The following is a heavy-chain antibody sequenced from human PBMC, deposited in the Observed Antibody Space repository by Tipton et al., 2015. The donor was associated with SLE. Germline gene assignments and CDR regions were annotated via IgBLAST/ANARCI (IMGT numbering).Heavy chain of an antibody. CDR2: ISSSGSTI. CDR3: ARGGGLSSIPWYFDL. CDR1: GFTFSSYW. J-gene: IGHJ2*01. Sequence: SLRLSCAASGFTFSSYWMHWVRQAPGKGLEWVSYISSSGSTIYYADSVKGRFTISRDNAKNSLYLQMNSLRAEDTAVYYCARGGGLSSIPWYFDLWGRGTLVTVSS. V-gene: IGHV3-48*03. D-gene: IGHD6-6*01.